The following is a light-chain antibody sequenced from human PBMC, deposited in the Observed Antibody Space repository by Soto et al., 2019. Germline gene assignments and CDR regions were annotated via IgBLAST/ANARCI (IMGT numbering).Light chain of an antibody. CDR1: QTLSSSF. CDR2: GAS. CDR3: QQYGSSGT. Sequence: EIVLTQSPGTLSLSPGERATLSCRTSQTLSSSFLAWYQQTPGQAPRLLIYGASTRATGIPGRFSGSGSGTDFTLTISRLEPEDFAVYYCQQYGSSGTFGQGTKVDIK. J-gene: IGKJ1*01. V-gene: IGKV3-20*01.